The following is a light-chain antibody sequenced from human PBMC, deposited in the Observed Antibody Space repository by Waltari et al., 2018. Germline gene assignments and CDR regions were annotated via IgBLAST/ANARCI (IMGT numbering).Light chain of an antibody. V-gene: IGKV3-15*01. CDR2: GAS. Sequence: EVLMTQSPPTLSVSPGEGATLSCRASQSISSNVAWYQQKPGQAPRLLIYGASTRAPGIPARFSGSGSGTEFTLTISRLQSEDFAVYYCQQYNNWRTVGQGTKLE. CDR1: QSISSN. J-gene: IGKJ2*01. CDR3: QQYNNWRT.